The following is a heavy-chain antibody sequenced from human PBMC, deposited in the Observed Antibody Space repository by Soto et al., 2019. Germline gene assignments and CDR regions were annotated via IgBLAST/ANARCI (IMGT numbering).Heavy chain of an antibody. CDR3: ARHWALRWWFDP. J-gene: IGHJ5*02. CDR2: IYYSGST. Sequence: QLQLQESGPGLVKPSETLSLTCTVSGGSISSSSYYWGWIRQPPGKGLEWIGSIYYSGSTYYNPSLTSRVTISVDTSRNQFSLKLSSVTAADTAVYYWARHWALRWWFDPWGQGTLVTVSS. CDR1: GGSISSSSYY. V-gene: IGHV4-39*01. D-gene: IGHD2-15*01.